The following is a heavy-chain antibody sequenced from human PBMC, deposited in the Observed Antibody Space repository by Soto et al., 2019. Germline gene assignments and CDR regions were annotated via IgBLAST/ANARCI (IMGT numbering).Heavy chain of an antibody. Sequence: SETLSLTCTVSGGSISNFYWSWIRQPPGKGLEWIGYIYYSGTTSYNPSLNSRVTISVDTSKNQFSLKLNSVTAADTAVYYCARESYYGSGATVVGSWGLGTLVTVSS. V-gene: IGHV4-59*01. CDR3: ARESYYGSGATVVGS. J-gene: IGHJ5*01. D-gene: IGHD3-10*01. CDR1: GGSISNFY. CDR2: IYYSGTT.